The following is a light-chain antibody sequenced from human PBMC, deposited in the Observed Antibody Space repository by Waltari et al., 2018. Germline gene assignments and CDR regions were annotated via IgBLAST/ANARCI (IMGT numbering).Light chain of an antibody. CDR2: EVS. J-gene: IGLJ1*01. Sequence: QSALTQPASVSGSPGQSITISCTGTSSDVGGYNYVSWYQQHPVKAPKLMIYEVSNRPSGVSNLFSGSMSGNAASLTISGLQAEDEADYYCSSYTSSSALVFGTGTKVTVL. CDR1: SSDVGGYNY. CDR3: SSYTSSSALV. V-gene: IGLV2-14*01.